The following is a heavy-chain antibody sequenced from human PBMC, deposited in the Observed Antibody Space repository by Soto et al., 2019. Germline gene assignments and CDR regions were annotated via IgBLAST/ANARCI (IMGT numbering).Heavy chain of an antibody. V-gene: IGHV4-59*01. CDR3: ARYVNPYDTAVWFDP. Sequence: QVQLQESGPGLVKPSENLSLTCTVSGGSTRNYFWSWIRQPPGKGLEWIGCIYYSGTTNYNSSLKSRVTISLDTSKNQVSLRLRSVTAADTAVYYCARYVNPYDTAVWFDPWGQGTLVTVSS. D-gene: IGHD3-9*01. J-gene: IGHJ5*02. CDR2: IYYSGTT. CDR1: GGSTRNYF.